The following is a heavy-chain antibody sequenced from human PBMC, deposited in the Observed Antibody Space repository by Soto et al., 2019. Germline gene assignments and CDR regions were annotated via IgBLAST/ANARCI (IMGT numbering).Heavy chain of an antibody. D-gene: IGHD4-17*01. J-gene: IGHJ4*02. CDR2: INPTSGAT. Sequence: QVQLVQSGAEVKKPGASVKVSCKTSGYTFAAYFILWVRQAPGQGLEWMGWINPTSGATVSAQKFQDRVTMTRDSSISTAYMELSRLRSDDTAVYYCARDPDYGDYWGYYFDSWGQGTLVTVSS. CDR3: ARDPDYGDYWGYYFDS. V-gene: IGHV1-2*02. CDR1: GYTFAAYF.